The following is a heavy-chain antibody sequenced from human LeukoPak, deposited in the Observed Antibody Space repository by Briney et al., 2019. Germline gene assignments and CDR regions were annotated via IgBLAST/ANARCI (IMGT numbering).Heavy chain of an antibody. J-gene: IGHJ6*02. CDR3: ARGRTTETTFYYYYHGMDV. D-gene: IGHD4-11*01. Sequence: SETLSLTCAVYGGSFGGYYWNWIRQPPGKGLEWIGEINHSGSTNYNPSLKSRVTISVDTSKNQFSLKLNSVTAADTAVYYCARGRTTETTFYYYYHGMDVWGQGTTVTVSS. CDR1: GGSFGGYY. CDR2: INHSGST. V-gene: IGHV4-34*01.